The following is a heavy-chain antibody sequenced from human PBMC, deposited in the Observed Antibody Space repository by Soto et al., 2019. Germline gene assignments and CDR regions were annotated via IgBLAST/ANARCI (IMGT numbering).Heavy chain of an antibody. CDR1: GGSINTDPYY. CDR2: ISYSGRI. CDR3: ARHGGYDSSYPRYFDY. D-gene: IGHD5-18*01. J-gene: IGHJ4*02. Sequence: QLHLQESGPGLVKPSETLSLTCTVSGGSINTDPYYWGWIRQPPGKGLEWIGSISYSGRIHDNPSLKSRLTMSVDTSKSQFSLSLSSVTAADTAVYYCARHGGYDSSYPRYFDYWGQGSLVTFSS. V-gene: IGHV4-39*01.